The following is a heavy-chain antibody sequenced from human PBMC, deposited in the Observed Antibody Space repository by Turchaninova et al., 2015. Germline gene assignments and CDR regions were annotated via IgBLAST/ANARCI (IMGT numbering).Heavy chain of an antibody. J-gene: IGHJ4*02. CDR3: ARSNGDYGFYFDY. CDR1: GYAVNSYG. Sequence: VQVVQSGAELKKPGASEQVSCRASGYAVNSYGLTWVRRAPGQGLEWMEWIDAYNGNTNSAQKFQSRVTMNTDTSTSTAYMELRSLTSDDTAVYYCARSNGDYGFYFDYWGQGTLVTVSS. D-gene: IGHD4-17*01. V-gene: IGHV1-18*01. CDR2: IDAYNGNT.